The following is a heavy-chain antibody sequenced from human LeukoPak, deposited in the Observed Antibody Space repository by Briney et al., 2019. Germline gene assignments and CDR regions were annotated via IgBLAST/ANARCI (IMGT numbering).Heavy chain of an antibody. CDR3: ARRPRNSSGWFDY. Sequence: PGESLKISCKGSGYSFTTYWIAWVRQMPGKGLEWMGIIYPGNSETRYSPSFQGQVTISADKSISTAYLQWSSLKASDTAMYHCARRPRNSSGWFDYWGQGTLVTVSS. CDR1: GYSFTTYW. D-gene: IGHD6-19*01. J-gene: IGHJ4*02. V-gene: IGHV5-51*01. CDR2: IYPGNSET.